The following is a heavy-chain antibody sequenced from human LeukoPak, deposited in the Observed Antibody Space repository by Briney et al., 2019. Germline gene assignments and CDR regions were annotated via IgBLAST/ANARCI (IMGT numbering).Heavy chain of an antibody. CDR1: GGTFSSYA. Sequence: SVKASCKASGGTFSSYAISWVRQAPGQGLKWMGRIIPIFGTANYAQKFQGRVTITTDESTSTAYMELSSLRSEDTAVYYCARREIGDGYNYYFDYWGQGTLVTVSS. D-gene: IGHD5-24*01. CDR3: ARREIGDGYNYYFDY. V-gene: IGHV1-69*05. CDR2: IIPIFGTA. J-gene: IGHJ4*02.